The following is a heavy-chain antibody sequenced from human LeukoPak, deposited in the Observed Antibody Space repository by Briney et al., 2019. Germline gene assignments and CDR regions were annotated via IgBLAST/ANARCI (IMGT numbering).Heavy chain of an antibody. V-gene: IGHV3-21*04. J-gene: IGHJ6*02. D-gene: IGHD4-17*01. CDR1: GFTFSSYS. CDR3: AKMTTVTTYYYYGMDV. CDR2: ISSSSSYI. Sequence: GGSLRLSCAASGFTFSSYSMNWVRQAPGKGLEWVSSISSSSSYIYYADSVKGRFTISRDNAKNSLYLQMNSLRAEDTAVYYCAKMTTVTTYYYYGMDVWGQGTTVTVSS.